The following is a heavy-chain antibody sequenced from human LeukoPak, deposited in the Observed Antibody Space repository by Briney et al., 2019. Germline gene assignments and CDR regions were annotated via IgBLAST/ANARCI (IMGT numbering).Heavy chain of an antibody. CDR2: IYYSGST. CDR1: GFTFSSYG. Sequence: PGGTLRLSCVASGFTFSSYGMSWVRQAPGKGLEWIGSIYYSGSTYYNPSLKSRVTISVDTSKNQFSLKLSSVTAADTAVYYCARTNGSGSLTFDYWGQGTLVTVSS. D-gene: IGHD3-10*01. CDR3: ARTNGSGSLTFDY. V-gene: IGHV4-39*01. J-gene: IGHJ4*02.